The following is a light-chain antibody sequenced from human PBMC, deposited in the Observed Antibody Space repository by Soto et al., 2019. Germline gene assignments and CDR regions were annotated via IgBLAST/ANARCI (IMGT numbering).Light chain of an antibody. CDR2: GAS. V-gene: IGKV3D-15*01. CDR3: QQHNSWPSA. Sequence: RASQSINRDLAWYVQKPGQAPRRVIYGASTWGTGVPPRFTCSGCGTEFTHACSVLHSEDFPVYYFQQHNSWPSAFGQGTRLEIK. CDR1: QSINRD. J-gene: IGKJ5*01.